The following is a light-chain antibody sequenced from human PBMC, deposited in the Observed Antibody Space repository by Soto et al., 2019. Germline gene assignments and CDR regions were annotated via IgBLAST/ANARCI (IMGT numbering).Light chain of an antibody. V-gene: IGLV1-40*01. CDR1: RSNIGAGYE. CDR2: GNN. J-gene: IGLJ1*01. Sequence: QSVLTQPPSVSGAPGQRVTISCTGSRSNIGAGYEVHWYQQLPGTAPKLLIYGNNNRPSGVPDRFSGSKSGTSASLATTGLQAEDEADYYCQSYDSSLSALYVFGTGTKLTVL. CDR3: QSYDSSLSALYV.